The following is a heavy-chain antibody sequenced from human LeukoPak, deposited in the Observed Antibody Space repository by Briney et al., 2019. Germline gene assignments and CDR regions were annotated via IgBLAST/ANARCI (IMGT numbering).Heavy chain of an antibody. CDR1: GFTFSNYA. D-gene: IGHD2-15*01. CDR2: ISGSGGST. J-gene: IGHJ3*02. Sequence: GGSLRLFCAASGFTFSNYAMSWVRQAPGKGLEWVSTISGSGGSTSYADSVKGRFTISRANSNNTLYLQMNSLRAEDTAVYYCGRGEDIRAFDIWGQGTMVTVSS. CDR3: GRGEDIRAFDI. V-gene: IGHV3-23*01.